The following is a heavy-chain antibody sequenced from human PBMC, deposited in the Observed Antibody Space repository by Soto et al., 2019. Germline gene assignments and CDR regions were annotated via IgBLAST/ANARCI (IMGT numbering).Heavy chain of an antibody. CDR1: GFTFSDYA. CDR2: ISGSGGST. J-gene: IGHJ6*02. D-gene: IGHD5-18*01. Sequence: GGSLRLSCAASGFTFSDYAMSWVRQATGKGLEWVSAISGSGGSTYYADSVKGRFTISRDNSKNTLYLQMNSLRAEDTAVYYCAKHPDTAMEYYYYYGMDVWGQGTTVTVSS. V-gene: IGHV3-23*01. CDR3: AKHPDTAMEYYYYYGMDV.